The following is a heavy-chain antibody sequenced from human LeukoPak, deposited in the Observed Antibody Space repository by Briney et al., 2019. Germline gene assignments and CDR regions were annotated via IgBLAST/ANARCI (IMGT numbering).Heavy chain of an antibody. CDR3: ARVNWNYVADAFDI. V-gene: IGHV1-8*01. Sequence: ASVKVSCKASGYTFTSYDINWVRQATGQGLEWMGWMNPNSGNTGYAQKFQGRVTITADESTSTAYVELSSLRSEDTAVYYCARVNWNYVADAFDIWGQGTMVTVSS. CDR1: GYTFTSYD. J-gene: IGHJ3*02. CDR2: MNPNSGNT. D-gene: IGHD1-7*01.